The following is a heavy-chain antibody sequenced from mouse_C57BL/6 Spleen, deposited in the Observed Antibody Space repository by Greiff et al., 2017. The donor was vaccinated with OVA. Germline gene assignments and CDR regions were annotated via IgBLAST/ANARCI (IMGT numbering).Heavy chain of an antibody. CDR1: GYTFTSYW. CDR3: ATLTATWYFDV. CDR2: IDPSDSYT. D-gene: IGHD4-1*01. J-gene: IGHJ1*03. V-gene: IGHV1-69*01. Sequence: QVQLQQPGAELVMPGASVKLSCTASGYTFTSYWMHWVKQRPGQGLEWIGEIDPSDSYTNYNQKFKGKSTLTVDKSSSTAYMQLSSLTSEDSAVSFCATLTATWYFDVWGTGTTVTVSS.